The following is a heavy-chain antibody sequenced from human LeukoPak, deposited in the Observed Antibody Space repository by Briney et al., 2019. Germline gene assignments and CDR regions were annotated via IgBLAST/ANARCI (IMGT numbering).Heavy chain of an antibody. D-gene: IGHD3-10*01. V-gene: IGHV3-53*01. J-gene: IGHJ4*02. CDR3: AKGYYGSGSYGWFDY. Sequence: EGSLRLSCAASGFTVSSNYMSWVRQAPGKGLEWVSVIYSGGSTYYADSVKGRFTISRDNSKNTLYLQMNSLRAEDTAVYSCAKGYYGSGSYGWFDYWGQGTLVTVSS. CDR2: IYSGGST. CDR1: GFTVSSNY.